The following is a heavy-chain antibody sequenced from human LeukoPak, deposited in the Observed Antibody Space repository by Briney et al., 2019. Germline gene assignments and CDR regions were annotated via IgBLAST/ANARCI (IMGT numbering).Heavy chain of an antibody. CDR2: IYTSGST. CDR1: GGSISSYY. V-gene: IGHV4-4*09. J-gene: IGHJ3*02. CDR3: ASRGHYYDSSGYYHEGTYDAFDI. Sequence: SETLSLTCTVSGGSISSYYWSWIRQPPGKGLEWIGYIYTSGSTNYNPSLKSRVTISVDTSKNQFSLKLSSVTAADTAVYYCASRGHYYDSSGYYHEGTYDAFDIWGQGTMVTVSS. D-gene: IGHD3-22*01.